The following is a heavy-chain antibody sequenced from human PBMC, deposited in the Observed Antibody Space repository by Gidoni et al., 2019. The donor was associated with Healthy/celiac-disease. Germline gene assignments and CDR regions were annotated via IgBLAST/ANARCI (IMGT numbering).Heavy chain of an antibody. D-gene: IGHD2-2*01. V-gene: IGHV3-7*01. J-gene: IGHJ4*02. CDR3: ARDLGYCSSTSCQHTNFDY. Sequence: EVQLVESGGGLVQPGGSLRLSCAASGFTFSSSWMSWVRQAPGKGLEWVANIKQDGSEKYYVDSVKGRFTISRDNAKNSLYLQMNSLRAEDTAVYYCARDLGYCSSTSCQHTNFDYWGQGTLVTVSS. CDR2: IKQDGSEK. CDR1: GFTFSSSW.